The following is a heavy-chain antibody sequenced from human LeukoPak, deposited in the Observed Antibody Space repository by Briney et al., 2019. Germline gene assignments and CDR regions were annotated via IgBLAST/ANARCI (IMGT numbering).Heavy chain of an antibody. Sequence: SGGSLRLSCAASGFSISSYWMSWVRQAPGKGLEWVANIKQDGSEKYYVDSVKGRFTISRDNAKNSLYLQMNSLRAEDTAVYYCARDGYNWAYWGQGTLVTVSS. V-gene: IGHV3-7*01. D-gene: IGHD5-24*01. CDR1: GFSISSYW. CDR2: IKQDGSEK. J-gene: IGHJ4*02. CDR3: ARDGYNWAY.